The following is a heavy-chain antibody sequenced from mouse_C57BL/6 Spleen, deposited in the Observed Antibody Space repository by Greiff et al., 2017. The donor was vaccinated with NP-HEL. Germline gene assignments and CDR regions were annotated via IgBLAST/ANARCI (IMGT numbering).Heavy chain of an antibody. V-gene: IGHV5-16*01. CDR2: INYDGSST. D-gene: IGHD2-4*01. CDR1: GFTFSDYY. Sequence: EVHLVESEGGLVQPGSSMKLSCTASGFTFSDYYMAWVRQVPEKGLEWVANINYDGSSTYYLDSLKSRFIISRDNAKNILYLQMSSLKSEDTATYYCARGWDDYGGFAYWGQGTLVTVSA. J-gene: IGHJ3*01. CDR3: ARGWDDYGGFAY.